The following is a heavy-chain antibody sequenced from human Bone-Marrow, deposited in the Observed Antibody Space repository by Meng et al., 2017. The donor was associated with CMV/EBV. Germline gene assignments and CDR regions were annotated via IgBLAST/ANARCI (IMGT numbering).Heavy chain of an antibody. J-gene: IGHJ6*02. Sequence: GGSLRLSCAASGFTFSSYSMNWVRQAPGKGLEWVSSISSSRSYIYYADSVKGRFTISRDNAKNSLYLQMNSLRAEDTAVYYCAMSVYSNNRLNYYYYGLDVWGQGTTVTVSS. CDR3: AMSVYSNNRLNYYYYGLDV. CDR1: GFTFSSYS. V-gene: IGHV3-21*01. CDR2: ISSSRSYI. D-gene: IGHD4-11*01.